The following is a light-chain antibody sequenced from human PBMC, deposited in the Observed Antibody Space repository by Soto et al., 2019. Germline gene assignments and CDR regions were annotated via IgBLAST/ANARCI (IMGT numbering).Light chain of an antibody. J-gene: IGLJ1*01. CDR1: SSDVGGYNY. V-gene: IGLV2-11*01. CDR3: CSNAGSQSYV. CDR2: DVS. Sequence: QSVLTQPRSVSGSPGQSVTISCTGTSSDVGGYNYVSWYQQHPGKAPKVMIYDVSERPSGVPDRFSGSKSGNTASLTTTGIKAEDEADYYCCSNAGSQSYVSGTGTKITV.